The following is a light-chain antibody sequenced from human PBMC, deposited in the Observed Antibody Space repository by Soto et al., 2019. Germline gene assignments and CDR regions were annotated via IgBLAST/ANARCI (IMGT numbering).Light chain of an antibody. V-gene: IGLV2-14*01. CDR2: DVS. Sequence: QSALTQPASVSGSPGQSITISWTGTSRDVGGYNYVSWYQQHPGKAPKLMIYDVSNRPLGVSNRFSGSKSGNTASLTISGLQAEDEADYYCSSYTSSSTLVVFGGGTKVTVL. J-gene: IGLJ2*01. CDR3: SSYTSSSTLVV. CDR1: SRDVGGYNY.